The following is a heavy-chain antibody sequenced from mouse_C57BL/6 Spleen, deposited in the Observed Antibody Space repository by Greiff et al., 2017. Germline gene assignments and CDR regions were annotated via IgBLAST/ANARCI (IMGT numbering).Heavy chain of an antibody. CDR3: ARRGYYGRGAMDY. V-gene: IGHV5-12*01. CDR1: GFTFSDYY. D-gene: IGHD1-1*01. CDR2: ISNGGGST. Sequence: DVKLVESGGGLVQPGGSLKLSCAASGFTFSDYYMYWVRQTPEKRLEWVAYISNGGGSTYYPDTVKGRFTISRDNAKNTLYLQMSRLKSEDTAMYYCARRGYYGRGAMDYWGQGTSVTVSS. J-gene: IGHJ4*01.